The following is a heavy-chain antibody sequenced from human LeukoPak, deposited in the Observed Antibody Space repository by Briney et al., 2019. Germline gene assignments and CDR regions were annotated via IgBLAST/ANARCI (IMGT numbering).Heavy chain of an antibody. CDR3: AHRPGVFWGECNDCFDY. V-gene: IGHV2-5*01. J-gene: IGHJ4*02. Sequence: SGPTLVKPTQTLTLTCTFSGFSLSTSGVGVGWIRQPPGKALEWLALIYWNDDKRYSPSLKSRLTITKDTSKNQVVLTMTNMDPVDTATYYCAHRPGVFWGECNDCFDYWGQGTLVTVSS. CDR1: GFSLSTSGVG. CDR2: IYWNDDK. D-gene: IGHD2/OR15-2a*01.